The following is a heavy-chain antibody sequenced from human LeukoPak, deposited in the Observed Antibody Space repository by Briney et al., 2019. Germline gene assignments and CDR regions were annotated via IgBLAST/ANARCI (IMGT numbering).Heavy chain of an antibody. CDR2: IIPIFGTA. CDR1: GGTFSSYA. V-gene: IGHV1-69*13. D-gene: IGHD1-26*01. CDR3: ARLAYSGSHTGWFDP. Sequence: SVKVSCKASGGTFSSYAISWARQAPGQGLKWMGGIIPIFGTANYAQKFQGRVTITADESTSTAYMELSSLRSEDTAVYYCARLAYSGSHTGWFDPWGQGTLVTVSS. J-gene: IGHJ5*02.